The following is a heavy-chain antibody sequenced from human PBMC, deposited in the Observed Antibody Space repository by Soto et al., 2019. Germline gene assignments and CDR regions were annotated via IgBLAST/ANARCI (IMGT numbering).Heavy chain of an antibody. Sequence: QVQLVQSGAEVKKPGSSVKVSCKASGGTFSSYAISWVRQAPGQGLEWMGGLIPIFGTANYAQKFQGRVTITADESTSTAYMELSSLRSEDTAVYYCATTDPTYYDSSGFDYWGQGTLVTVSS. J-gene: IGHJ4*02. CDR2: LIPIFGTA. D-gene: IGHD3-22*01. CDR1: GGTFSSYA. V-gene: IGHV1-69*01. CDR3: ATTDPTYYDSSGFDY.